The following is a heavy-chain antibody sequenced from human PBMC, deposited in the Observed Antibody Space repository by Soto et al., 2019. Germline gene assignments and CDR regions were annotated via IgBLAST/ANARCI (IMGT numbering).Heavy chain of an antibody. CDR3: ARSRDYNIIDY. V-gene: IGHV1-18*01. J-gene: IGHJ4*01. D-gene: IGHD4-4*01. CDR2: VSGYNYNT. Sequence: ASVKVSCKASGYSFRSYGINWVRQAPGQGLEWIGWVSGYNYNTKYAQKLQGRITVTTDTSTNTAYMELRSLRSDDTAVYYCARSRDYNIIDYWGQGTLVTVSS. CDR1: GYSFRSYG.